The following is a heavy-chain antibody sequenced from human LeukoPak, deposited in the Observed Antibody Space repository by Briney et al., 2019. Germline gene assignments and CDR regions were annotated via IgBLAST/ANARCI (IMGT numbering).Heavy chain of an antibody. CDR3: ANGGVAGPIFDY. Sequence: GGSLRLSCAASGFTFSRYAMRWVRQAPGKGLEWVSAISGSGGSTYYADSVKGRFTISRDNSKNTLYLQMNSLRAEDTAVYYCANGGVAGPIFDYWGQGTLVTVSS. CDR1: GFTFSRYA. J-gene: IGHJ4*02. V-gene: IGHV3-23*01. D-gene: IGHD6-19*01. CDR2: ISGSGGST.